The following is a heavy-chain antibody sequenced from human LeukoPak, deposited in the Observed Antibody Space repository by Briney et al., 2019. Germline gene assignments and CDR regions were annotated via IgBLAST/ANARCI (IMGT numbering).Heavy chain of an antibody. CDR3: AREGSSDTNDY. V-gene: IGHV4-59*01. D-gene: IGHD6-19*01. CDR2: IYYSGST. J-gene: IGHJ4*02. CDR1: GGSISSYY. Sequence: SETLSLTCTVSGGSISSYYWSWIRQPPGKGLEWIGYIYYSGSTNYNPSLKSRVTISVDTSKNQFSLKLSSVTAADTAVYYCAREGSSDTNDYWGQGTLVTVSS.